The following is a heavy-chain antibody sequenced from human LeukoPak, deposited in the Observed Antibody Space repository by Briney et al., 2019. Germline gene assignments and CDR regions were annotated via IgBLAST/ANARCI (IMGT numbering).Heavy chain of an antibody. CDR1: GFTFSSYS. V-gene: IGHV3-21*01. Sequence: GGSLRLSCAASGFTFSSYSMNWVRQAPGKGLEWVSSISSSSSYIYYAHSVKGRFTISRDNAKNSLYLQMNSLRAEDTAVYYCARGQLMVYANWFDPWGQGTLVTVSS. CDR3: ARGQLMVYANWFDP. J-gene: IGHJ5*02. D-gene: IGHD2-8*01. CDR2: ISSSSSYI.